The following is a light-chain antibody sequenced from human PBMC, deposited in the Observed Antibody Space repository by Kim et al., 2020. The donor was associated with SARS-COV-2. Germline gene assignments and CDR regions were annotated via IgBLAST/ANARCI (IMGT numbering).Light chain of an antibody. CDR1: QSLLQSTGYNY. CDR3: MQTLQSPIT. CDR2: VGS. J-gene: IGKJ3*01. Sequence: PASISCRSSQSLLQSTGYNYLDWYLQKPGQSPQLLIYVGSYRASGVPDRFSGSGSGTDFTLKISRVEAEDVGVYYCMQTLQSPITVGPGTKVDIK. V-gene: IGKV2-28*01.